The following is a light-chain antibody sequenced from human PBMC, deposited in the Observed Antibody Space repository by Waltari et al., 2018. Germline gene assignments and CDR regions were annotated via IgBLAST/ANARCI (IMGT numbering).Light chain of an antibody. CDR1: QSVSNN. CDR3: QQYNNWLWT. J-gene: IGKJ1*01. V-gene: IGKV3-15*01. Sequence: ERVMTPYPATLSVSPGERATLSCRASQSVSNNLAWYQQKPGQAPRLLIYGASTRATDIPARFSGSGSGTEFTLTISSLQSEDFAVYYCQQYNNWLWTFGQGTKVEVK. CDR2: GAS.